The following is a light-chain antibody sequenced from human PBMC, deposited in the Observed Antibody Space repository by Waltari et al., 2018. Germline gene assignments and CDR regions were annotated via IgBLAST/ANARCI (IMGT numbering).Light chain of an antibody. CDR2: DVR. V-gene: IGLV2-14*03. Sequence: QSALTQPASVSGSPGQSITISCTGTSSDVGAYNHVSWYQQHPGKAPKLIIFDVRNRHSGVSTRFSGSKSGNAASLTISGLQAEDEADYYCSSYISSSTLELFGGGTSLTVL. CDR3: SSYISSSTLEL. CDR1: SSDVGAYNH. J-gene: IGLJ2*01.